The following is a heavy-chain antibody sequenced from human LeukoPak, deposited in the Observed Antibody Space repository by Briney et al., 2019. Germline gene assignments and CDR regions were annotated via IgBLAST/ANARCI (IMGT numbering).Heavy chain of an antibody. Sequence: PSETLSLTCAVYGGSFSGYYWSWIRQPPGKGLEWIGEINHSGSTNYNPSLKSRVTISVDTSKNQFSLKLSSVTAADTAVYYCARYSPLYDFWSGYQYYYYGMDVWGQGTTVTVSS. CDR2: INHSGST. D-gene: IGHD3-3*01. J-gene: IGHJ6*02. CDR1: GGSFSGYY. CDR3: ARYSPLYDFWSGYQYYYYGMDV. V-gene: IGHV4-34*01.